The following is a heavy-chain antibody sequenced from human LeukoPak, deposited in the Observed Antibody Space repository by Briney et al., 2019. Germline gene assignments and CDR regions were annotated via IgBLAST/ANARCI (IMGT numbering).Heavy chain of an antibody. J-gene: IGHJ4*02. Sequence: ASVKVSCKASGYTFTSYGISWVRQAPGQGLEGMGWISAYNGNTNSAQKLQGRVTMTTDTSTSTAYMELRSLRSDDTAVYYCARYPSVGATSPFDYWGQGTLVTVSS. V-gene: IGHV1-18*01. CDR2: ISAYNGNT. CDR3: ARYPSVGATSPFDY. CDR1: GYTFTSYG. D-gene: IGHD1-26*01.